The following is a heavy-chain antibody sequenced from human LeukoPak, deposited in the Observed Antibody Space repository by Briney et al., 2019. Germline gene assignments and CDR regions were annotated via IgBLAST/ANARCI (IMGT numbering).Heavy chain of an antibody. Sequence: GASVKVSCKASGYTFTSYGISWVRQAPGQGLEWMGWISAYNSNTNYAQKLQGRVTMTTDTSTSTAYMELRSLRSDDTAVYYCARGRLYYYDRGPVGYWGQGTLVTVSS. CDR1: GYTFTSYG. V-gene: IGHV1-18*01. CDR3: ARGRLYYYDRGPVGY. D-gene: IGHD3-22*01. J-gene: IGHJ4*02. CDR2: ISAYNSNT.